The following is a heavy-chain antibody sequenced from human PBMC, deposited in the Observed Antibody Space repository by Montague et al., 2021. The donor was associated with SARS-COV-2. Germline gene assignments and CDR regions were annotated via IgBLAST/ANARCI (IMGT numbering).Heavy chain of an antibody. CDR3: ARSGDPGTTVTYLY. D-gene: IGHD4-11*01. V-gene: IGHV4-30-2*01. CDR1: GGSISSGGYS. J-gene: IGHJ4*02. Sequence: TLSLTCAVSGGSISSGGYSWSWIRQPPGKGLEWIGYIYHSGSTYYNPSLKSRVTISVDRSKNQFSLKLNSVTAADTAVYYCARSGDPGTTVTYLYWGQGTLVTVSS. CDR2: IYHSGST.